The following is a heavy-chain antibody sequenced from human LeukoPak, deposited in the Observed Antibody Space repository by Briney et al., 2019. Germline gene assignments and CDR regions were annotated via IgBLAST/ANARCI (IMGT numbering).Heavy chain of an antibody. CDR2: INPNSGGT. D-gene: IGHD2-2*01. V-gene: IGHV1-2*04. Sequence: GASVKVSCKASGYTFTGYYMHWVRQAPGQGLEWMGRINPNSGGTNYAQKFQGWVTMTRDTSISTAYMELSRLRSDDTAVYYCAREVPAAKYYFDYWGQGTLVTVSS. CDR3: AREVPAAKYYFDY. J-gene: IGHJ4*02. CDR1: GYTFTGYY.